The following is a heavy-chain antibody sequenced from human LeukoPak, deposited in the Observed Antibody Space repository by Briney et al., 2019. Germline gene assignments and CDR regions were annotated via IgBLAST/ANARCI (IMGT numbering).Heavy chain of an antibody. V-gene: IGHV4-34*01. J-gene: IGHJ4*02. CDR3: ARRGSNGYYYAY. Sequence: SETLSLTCAVYGGSFSGYYWSWLRQPPGKGLEWSGEINHSGSTNYNKSLKSRVTISVDTSKNQFSLNLSSVTAADTAIYFCARRGSNGYYYAYWGQGALVTVSS. CDR1: GGSFSGYY. D-gene: IGHD3-22*01. CDR2: INHSGST.